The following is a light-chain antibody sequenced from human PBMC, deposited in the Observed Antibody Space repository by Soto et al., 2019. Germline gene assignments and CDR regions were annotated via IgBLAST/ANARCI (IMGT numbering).Light chain of an antibody. J-gene: IGLJ2*01. V-gene: IGLV1-51*01. CDR1: SPNIGDNY. CDR3: ETWDNSLTAVV. Sequence: QAVVTQPPSVSAAPGQKVTISCSGGSPNIGDNYVCWYQQFPGTAPKLLIYDNDKRSSGTPDRFSGSKSGTSATLGIAGLQTGDEADYYCETWDNSLTAVVFGGGTKVTVL. CDR2: DND.